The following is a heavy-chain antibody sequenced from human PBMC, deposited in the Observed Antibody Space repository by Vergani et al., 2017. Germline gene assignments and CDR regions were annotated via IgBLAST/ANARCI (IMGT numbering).Heavy chain of an antibody. Sequence: VQLLESGGGLVQPGRSLRLSCAASGFTFSSYGMHWVRQAPGKGLEWVAVISYDGSNKYYADSVKGRFTISRDNSKNTLYLQMNSLRAEDTAVYYCAKDCGGDCQKGFDYWGQGTLVTVSS. CDR2: ISYDGSNK. V-gene: IGHV3-30*18. CDR3: AKDCGGDCQKGFDY. D-gene: IGHD2-21*02. CDR1: GFTFSSYG. J-gene: IGHJ4*02.